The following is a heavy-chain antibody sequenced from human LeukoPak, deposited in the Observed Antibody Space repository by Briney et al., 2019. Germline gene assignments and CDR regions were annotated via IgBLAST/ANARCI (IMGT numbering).Heavy chain of an antibody. D-gene: IGHD6-13*01. CDR2: INPNSGGT. J-gene: IGHJ4*02. Sequence: GASVKVSCKASGYTFTGYYMHWVRQAAGQGREWMGWINPNSGGTNYAQKFQGRVTMTRDTSISTAYMELSRLRSDDTAVYYCARDFTGYSSSWYRQTLDYWGQGTLVTVSS. V-gene: IGHV1-2*02. CDR1: GYTFTGYY. CDR3: ARDFTGYSSSWYRQTLDY.